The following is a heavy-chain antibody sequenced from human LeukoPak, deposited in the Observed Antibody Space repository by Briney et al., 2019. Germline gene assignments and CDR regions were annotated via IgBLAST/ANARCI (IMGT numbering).Heavy chain of an antibody. CDR3: ATRGWYFDY. CDR1: GFTFGSYW. V-gene: IGHV3-7*01. J-gene: IGHJ4*02. Sequence: GSLRLSCAASGFTFGSYWMSWVRRAPGKGLEWVANIKEDGSEKNYVDSVKGRFTISRDNAKNSLYLQMNSLRAEDTAVYYCATRGWYFDYWGQGTLVTVSS. D-gene: IGHD2-15*01. CDR2: IKEDGSEK.